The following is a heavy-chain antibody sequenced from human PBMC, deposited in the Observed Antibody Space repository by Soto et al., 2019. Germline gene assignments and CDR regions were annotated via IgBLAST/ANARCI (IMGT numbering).Heavy chain of an antibody. CDR1: GFTFSVSA. D-gene: IGHD1-26*01. V-gene: IGHV3-73*02. CDR3: ARLAEWEYYDGMDF. CDR2: IRSKADNYAT. J-gene: IGHJ6*02. Sequence: EVQLVESGGGLVQPGGSLKLSCEVSGFTFSVSAIHWVRQASGKGLEWVGRIRSKADNYATAYGASVKGRFSISRDDSKNTAYLQMSSLNTEDSAVYYCARLAEWEYYDGMDFWGQGTTVTVSS.